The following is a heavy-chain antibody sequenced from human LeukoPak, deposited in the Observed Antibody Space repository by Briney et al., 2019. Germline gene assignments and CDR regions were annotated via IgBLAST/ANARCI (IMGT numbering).Heavy chain of an antibody. D-gene: IGHD3-16*02. J-gene: IGHJ4*02. CDR3: ARGKITFGGVIVNPFDY. CDR1: GGSISSSSYY. V-gene: IGHV4-39*07. CDR2: IYYSGST. Sequence: SETPSLTCTVSGGSISSSSYYWGWIRQPPGKGLEWIGSIYYSGSTYYNPSLKSRVTISVDTSKNQFSLKLSSVTAADTAVYYCARGKITFGGVIVNPFDYWGQGTLVTVSS.